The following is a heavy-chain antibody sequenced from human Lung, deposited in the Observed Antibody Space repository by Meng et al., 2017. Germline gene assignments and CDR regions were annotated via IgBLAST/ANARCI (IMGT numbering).Heavy chain of an antibody. CDR3: ARGPTAMAHDFDY. CDR1: GGSFSDYY. V-gene: IGHV4-34*01. J-gene: IGHJ4*02. D-gene: IGHD6-19*01. Sequence: GPLQQWGAGLLKPSETLSPTCFVSGGSFSDYYWSWIRQPPGKGLEWIGEINHSGSTNYNPSLESRATISVDTSQNNLSLKLSSVTAADSAVYYCARGPTAMAHDFDYWGQGTLVTVSS. CDR2: INHSGST.